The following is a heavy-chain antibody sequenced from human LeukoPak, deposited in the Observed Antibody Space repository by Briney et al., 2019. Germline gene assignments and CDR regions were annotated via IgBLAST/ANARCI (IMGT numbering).Heavy chain of an antibody. CDR2: IIPIFGTA. CDR3: ARGAYYDSSGYSPE. CDR1: GGTFSSYA. D-gene: IGHD3-22*01. V-gene: IGHV1-69*05. J-gene: IGHJ4*02. Sequence: SVKVSCKASGGTFSSYAISWVRQAPGQGLEWMGGIIPIFGTANYAQKFQGRVTITTDESTSTAYTELSSLRSEDTAVYYCARGAYYDSSGYSPEWGQGTLVTVSS.